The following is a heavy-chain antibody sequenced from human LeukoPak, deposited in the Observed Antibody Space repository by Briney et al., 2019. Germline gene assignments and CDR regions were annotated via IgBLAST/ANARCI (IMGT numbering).Heavy chain of an antibody. CDR2: IRYDGSNK. CDR3: AKDLYGSGSYQIRLFDY. CDR1: GFTFSCYG. V-gene: IGHV3-30*02. D-gene: IGHD3-10*01. J-gene: IGHJ4*02. Sequence: GGSLRLSCAASGFTFSCYGMHWVRQAPGKGLEWVAFIRYDGSNKFYADSAKGRFTISRDNSKNTLYLQMNSLRVEDTAVYYCAKDLYGSGSYQIRLFDYWGQGTLVTVSS.